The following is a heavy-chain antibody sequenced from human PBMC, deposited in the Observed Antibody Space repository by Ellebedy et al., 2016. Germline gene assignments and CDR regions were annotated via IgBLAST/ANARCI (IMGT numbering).Heavy chain of an antibody. Sequence: GESLKISCAASGFTVSTNYMKWVRQAPGKGLVWVSRINSDGSSTSYADSVKGRFTISRDNAKNTLYLQMNSLRAEDTAVYYCARGGGCGSGDCWAFDYWGQGTLVTVSS. V-gene: IGHV3-74*01. CDR3: ARGGGCGSGDCWAFDY. D-gene: IGHD2-21*02. J-gene: IGHJ4*02. CDR1: GFTVSTNY. CDR2: INSDGSST.